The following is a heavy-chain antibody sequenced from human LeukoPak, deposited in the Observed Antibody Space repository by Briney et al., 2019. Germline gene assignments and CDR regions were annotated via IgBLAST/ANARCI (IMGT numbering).Heavy chain of an antibody. CDR3: VTYDFWSGYRIDSE. J-gene: IGHJ4*02. CDR2: ISHGGSS. D-gene: IGHD3-3*01. Sequence: PSETLSLTCAVSGGSFSAYYWSWIRQPPGKGLEWIGEISHGGSSNYNPSLKSRVTIAIDTSNNQISLKLTSVTAADPAVYYCVTYDFWSGYRIDSEWGQGTLVTVSS. CDR1: GGSFSAYY. V-gene: IGHV4-34*01.